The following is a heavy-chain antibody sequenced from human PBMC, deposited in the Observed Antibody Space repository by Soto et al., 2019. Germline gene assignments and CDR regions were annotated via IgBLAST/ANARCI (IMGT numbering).Heavy chain of an antibody. CDR3: ARDQSMITFGGVIAPYYYYYGMDV. J-gene: IGHJ6*02. D-gene: IGHD3-16*02. CDR2: IIPIFGTA. V-gene: IGHV1-69*13. Sequence: SVKVSCKASGGTFSSYAISWVRQAPGQGLEWMGGIIPIFGTANYAQKFQGRVTITADESTSTAYMELSSLRSEDTAVYYCARDQSMITFGGVIAPYYYYYGMDVWG. CDR1: GGTFSSYA.